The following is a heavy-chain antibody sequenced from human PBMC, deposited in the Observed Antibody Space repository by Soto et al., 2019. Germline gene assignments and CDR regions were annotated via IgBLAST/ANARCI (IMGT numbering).Heavy chain of an antibody. CDR3: ARANLAARQSYYFDYWGQRNPYYFDY. CDR2: IYYSGST. Sequence: SETLSLTCTVSGGSISSYYWSWIRQPPGKGLEWIGYIYYSGSTNYNPSLKSRVTISVDTSKNQFSLKLSSVTAADTVVYYCARANLAARQSYYFDYWGQRNPYYFDYWGQGTLVTVSS. CDR1: GGSISSYY. J-gene: IGHJ4*02. V-gene: IGHV4-59*01. D-gene: IGHD6-6*01.